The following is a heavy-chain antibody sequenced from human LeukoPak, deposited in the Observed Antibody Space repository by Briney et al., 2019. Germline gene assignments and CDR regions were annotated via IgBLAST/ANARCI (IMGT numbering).Heavy chain of an antibody. Sequence: ASVKLSCKVSGYTVTEISMHWVRQSPRTGLEWMGGFDAQDCETSYAKKFQGRVTMTEDTSTGTAYMELSSLRSEDTVVYYCATGRIVVGATPQPNYYGMDVWGQGTTVTVSS. D-gene: IGHD2-15*01. J-gene: IGHJ6*02. CDR1: GYTVTEIS. V-gene: IGHV1-24*01. CDR2: FDAQDCET. CDR3: ATGRIVVGATPQPNYYGMDV.